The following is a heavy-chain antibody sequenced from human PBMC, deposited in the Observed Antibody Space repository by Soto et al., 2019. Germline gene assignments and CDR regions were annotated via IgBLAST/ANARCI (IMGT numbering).Heavy chain of an antibody. CDR3: AKVVVAATRHTDFDS. Sequence: PSETLSLTCTVSGGSINSNNYYWAWIRQPPGKGLAWIASIYYDGSTYYNPSLKSRASISVDTSKNHFSLKLTSATAADTAVYYCAKVVVAATRHTDFDSWGQGTLVTVSS. CDR1: GGSINSNNYY. J-gene: IGHJ4*02. V-gene: IGHV4-39*02. CDR2: IYYDGST. D-gene: IGHD2-15*01.